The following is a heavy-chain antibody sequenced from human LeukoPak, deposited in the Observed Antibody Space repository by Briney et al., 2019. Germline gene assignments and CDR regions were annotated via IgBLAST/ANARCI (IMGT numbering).Heavy chain of an antibody. J-gene: IGHJ4*02. V-gene: IGHV1-2*02. D-gene: IGHD4-23*01. CDR1: GYTFTGYY. CDR3: ARVIGYGGKIDY. Sequence: ASVKVSCKASGYTFTGYYMHWVRQAPGQGLEWMGWMNPNSGGTNYAQKFQGRVTMTRDTSISTAYMELSRLRSDDTAVYYCARVIGYGGKIDYWGQGTLVTVSS. CDR2: MNPNSGGT.